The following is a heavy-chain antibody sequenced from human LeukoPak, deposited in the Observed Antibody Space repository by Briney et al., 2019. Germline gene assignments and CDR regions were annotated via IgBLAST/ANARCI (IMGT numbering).Heavy chain of an antibody. D-gene: IGHD3-16*02. Sequence: GGSLRLSCAASGFTFSSYGMHWVRQAPGKGLEWVAVISYDGSNKYYADSVRGRFTISRDNSKNTLYLQMNSLRVEDTAVYYCARDEVGVWGSYPHWGQGTLVTVSS. V-gene: IGHV3-30*03. CDR1: GFTFSSYG. CDR3: ARDEVGVWGSYPH. J-gene: IGHJ4*02. CDR2: ISYDGSNK.